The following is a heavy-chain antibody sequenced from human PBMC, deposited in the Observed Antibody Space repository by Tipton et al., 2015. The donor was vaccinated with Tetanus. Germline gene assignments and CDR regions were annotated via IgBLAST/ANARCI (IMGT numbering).Heavy chain of an antibody. J-gene: IGHJ5*02. CDR1: GGSISDKKYY. CDR2: IYFEGST. Sequence: TLSLTCTVSGGSISDKKYYWGWIRQPPGKGLECIASIYFEGSTYYSPSLKSRLSIAVDMSQNFFSLRLTSVTAADTAIYYCARHLYGYWFDPWGQGALVAVSS. V-gene: IGHV4-39*02. D-gene: IGHD3-10*01. CDR3: ARHLYGYWFDP.